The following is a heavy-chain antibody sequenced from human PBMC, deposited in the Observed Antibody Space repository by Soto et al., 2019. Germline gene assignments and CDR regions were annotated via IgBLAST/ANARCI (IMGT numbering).Heavy chain of an antibody. Sequence: SVKVSCKASGGTFSSYAISWVRQAPGQGLEWMGGIIPIFGTANYAQKFQGRVTITADESTSTAYMELSSLRSEDTAVYYCARLFGAAGDNWFDPWGQGTLVTVSS. CDR2: IIPIFGTA. V-gene: IGHV1-69*13. CDR3: ARLFGAAGDNWFDP. J-gene: IGHJ5*02. CDR1: GGTFSSYA. D-gene: IGHD6-13*01.